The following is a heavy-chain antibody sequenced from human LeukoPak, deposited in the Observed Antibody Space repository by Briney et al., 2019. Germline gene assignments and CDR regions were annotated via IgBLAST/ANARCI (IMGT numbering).Heavy chain of an antibody. CDR2: VYSTGNV. Sequence: SETLSLTCSVSGVSVNSRTFFWIWVRQPPGKGLEWIGSVYSTGNVYQSPSLQSRVAISVDASNNSFSLTLQSVTAADTGVYFCVRGAMVSKPGDFWGPGTLVIVSS. CDR1: GVSVNSRTFF. J-gene: IGHJ4*02. D-gene: IGHD2-8*01. CDR3: VRGAMVSKPGDF. V-gene: IGHV4-39*02.